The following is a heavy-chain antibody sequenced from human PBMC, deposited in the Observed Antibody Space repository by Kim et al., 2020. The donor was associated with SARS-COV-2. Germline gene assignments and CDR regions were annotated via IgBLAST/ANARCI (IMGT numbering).Heavy chain of an antibody. V-gene: IGHV4-59*13. D-gene: IGHD1-26*01. CDR3: ARELGSGSYHDAFDI. Sequence: SETLSLTCTVSGGSISSYYWSWIRQPPGKGLEWIGYIYYSGSTNYNPSLKSRVTISVDTSKNQFSLKLSSVTAADTAVYYCARELGSGSYHDAFDIWGQGTMVTVSS. J-gene: IGHJ3*02. CDR2: IYYSGST. CDR1: GGSISSYY.